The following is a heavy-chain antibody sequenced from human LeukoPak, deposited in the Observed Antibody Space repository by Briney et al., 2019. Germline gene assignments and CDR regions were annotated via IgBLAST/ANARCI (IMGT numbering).Heavy chain of an antibody. J-gene: IGHJ4*02. CDR1: GFTVSSNY. Sequence: GGSLRLSCAASGFTVSSNYMSWVRQAPGKGLEWVSVIYSGGSTYYADSVKGRFTISRDNSKNTLYLQMNSLGAEDTAVYYRARSTRRYSDYWGQGTLVTVSS. CDR2: IYSGGST. CDR3: ARSTRRYSDY. V-gene: IGHV3-53*01. D-gene: IGHD2-15*01.